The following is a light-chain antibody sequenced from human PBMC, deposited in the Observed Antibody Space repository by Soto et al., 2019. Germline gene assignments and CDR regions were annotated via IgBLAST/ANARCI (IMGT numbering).Light chain of an antibody. CDR2: AAS. CDR3: QQANSFPVT. J-gene: IGKJ4*01. CDR1: QGISSY. Sequence: DIQLTQTPSFLSASVGDRVTITCRASQGISSYLAWYQQKPGKAPKLLIYAASSLQSGVPSRFSGSGSGTDFTLTISSLQPEDFATYYCQQANSFPVTFGGGTKVDIK. V-gene: IGKV1-9*01.